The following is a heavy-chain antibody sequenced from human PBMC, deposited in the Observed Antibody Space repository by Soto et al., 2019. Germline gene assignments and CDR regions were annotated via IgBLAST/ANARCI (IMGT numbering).Heavy chain of an antibody. Sequence: QVQLVQSGSEVKKPGSSVKVSCKASGGTFSSYAISWVRQAPGQGLEWMGGIIPIVGTANSAQKFQGRVTITEDESTSTAYMALSSLRSEETAVYYCEGVWLRVGFYYWGEGPLVTVSS. V-gene: IGHV1-69*01. CDR1: GGTFSSYA. CDR3: EGVWLRVGFYY. J-gene: IGHJ4*02. CDR2: IIPIVGTA. D-gene: IGHD5-12*01.